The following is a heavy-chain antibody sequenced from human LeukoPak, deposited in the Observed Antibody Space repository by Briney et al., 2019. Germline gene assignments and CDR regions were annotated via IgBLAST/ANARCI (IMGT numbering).Heavy chain of an antibody. J-gene: IGHJ4*02. CDR2: INHSGST. CDR3: ARGSHFWSGYRTYYFDY. Sequence: SETLSLTCAVYGGSFSGYYWSWLRQPPGKGLEWIGEINHSGSTNYNPSLKSRVTISVDTSKNQFSLKLSSVTAADTAVYYCARGSHFWSGYRTYYFDYWGQGTLVTVSS. D-gene: IGHD3-3*02. CDR1: GGSFSGYY. V-gene: IGHV4-34*01.